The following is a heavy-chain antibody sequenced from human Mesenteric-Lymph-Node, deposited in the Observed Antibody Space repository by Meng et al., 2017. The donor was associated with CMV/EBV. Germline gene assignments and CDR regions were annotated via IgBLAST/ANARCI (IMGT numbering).Heavy chain of an antibody. CDR2: IYYSGST. J-gene: IGHJ4*02. D-gene: IGHD3-3*01. V-gene: IGHV4-59*04. CDR1: GGSINNFY. Sequence: SETLSLTCTVSGGSINNFYWNWIRQPPGKGLEWVGSIYYSGSTYYNPSLKSRVTMSVDTSKNQFSLKLSSVTAADTAVYYCARRRTQPLFGVVIIIHFDYWGQGTLVTVSS. CDR3: ARRRTQPLFGVVIIIHFDY.